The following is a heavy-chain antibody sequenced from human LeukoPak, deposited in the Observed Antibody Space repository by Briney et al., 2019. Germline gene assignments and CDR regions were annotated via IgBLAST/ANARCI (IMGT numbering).Heavy chain of an antibody. CDR1: GFTFSSYG. Sequence: GGPLRLSCAASGFTFSSYGMHWVRQAPGKGLEWVAVIWYDGSNKYYADSVKGRFTISRDNSKNTLYLQMNSLRAEDTAVYYCARDPLRLRYFDWLSIPTWFDPWGQGTLVTVSS. D-gene: IGHD3-9*01. CDR3: ARDPLRLRYFDWLSIPTWFDP. J-gene: IGHJ5*02. CDR2: IWYDGSNK. V-gene: IGHV3-33*01.